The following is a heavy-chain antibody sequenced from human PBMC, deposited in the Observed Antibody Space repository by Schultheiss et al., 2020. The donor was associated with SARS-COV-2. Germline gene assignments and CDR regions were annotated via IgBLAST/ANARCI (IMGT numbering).Heavy chain of an antibody. D-gene: IGHD4-11*01. CDR3: ATSVLMTKAYYYGMDV. CDR1: GGTFSSYA. J-gene: IGHJ6*02. CDR2: IIPIFGTA. Sequence: SVKVSCKASGGTFSSYAISWVRQAPGQGLEWMGGIIPIFGTANYAQKFQGRVTITADESTSTAYMELSSLRSEDTAVYYCATSVLMTKAYYYGMDVWGQGTTVTVSS. V-gene: IGHV1-69*13.